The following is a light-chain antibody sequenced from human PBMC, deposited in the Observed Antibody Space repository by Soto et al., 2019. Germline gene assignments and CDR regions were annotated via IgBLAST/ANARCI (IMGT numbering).Light chain of an antibody. V-gene: IGKV2-24*01. J-gene: IGKJ1*01. CDR3: VQFSHFPRT. CDR2: QVS. CDR1: QSLVYSDGNTY. Sequence: DIVLTQTPLSSPVTLGQPASISCRSSQSLVYSDGNTYLSWLQQRPGQPPRLLIYQVSNRFSGVTDRFSGSGAGSDFTLKISRVVAEDVGVYYCVQFSHFPRTFGQGTKVEIK.